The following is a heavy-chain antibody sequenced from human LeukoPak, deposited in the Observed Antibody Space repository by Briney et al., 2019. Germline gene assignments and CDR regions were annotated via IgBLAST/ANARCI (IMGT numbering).Heavy chain of an antibody. J-gene: IGHJ4*02. CDR1: GFTFSDYY. CDR2: ISNSGSTI. CDR3: ATERSGASYYVDY. Sequence: PGGSLRLSCAASGFTFSDYYMSWIRQAPGKGLDWISYISNSGSTIYYADSVKGRFTISRDNAKNSLYLQMNSLRAEDTAVYYCATERSGASYYVDYWGQGTLVTVSS. D-gene: IGHD3-3*01. V-gene: IGHV3-11*04.